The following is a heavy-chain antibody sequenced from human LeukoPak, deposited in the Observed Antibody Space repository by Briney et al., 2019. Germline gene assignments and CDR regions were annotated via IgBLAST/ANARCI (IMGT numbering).Heavy chain of an antibody. Sequence: PGGSLRLSCAASGFKFSSYSMKWVRQAPGKGLEWVSFISSSSSYICYADSLKGRFTISRDNAKNSLYLQMNSLRAEDTAVYYCARGTMFPYYFDYWGQGTLVTVSS. CDR3: ARGTMFPYYFDY. V-gene: IGHV3-21*01. D-gene: IGHD3-10*02. J-gene: IGHJ4*02. CDR1: GFKFSSYS. CDR2: ISSSSSYI.